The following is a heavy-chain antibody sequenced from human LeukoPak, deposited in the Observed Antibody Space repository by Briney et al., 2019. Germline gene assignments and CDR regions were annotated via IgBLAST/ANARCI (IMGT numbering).Heavy chain of an antibody. Sequence: GGSLRLSCVASGFTFDDYAMHWVRQAPGKGLEWVSGITWHSGSIDYVDSVKGRFTITRDNAENSLYLQMNSLKVEDSAIYYCATYDSWSGYNIAYWGQGTLVTVSS. CDR1: GFTFDDYA. CDR3: ATYDSWSGYNIAY. J-gene: IGHJ4*02. V-gene: IGHV3-9*01. D-gene: IGHD3-3*01. CDR2: ITWHSGSI.